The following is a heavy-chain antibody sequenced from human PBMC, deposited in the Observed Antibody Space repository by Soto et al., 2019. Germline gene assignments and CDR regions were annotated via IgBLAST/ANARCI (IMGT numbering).Heavy chain of an antibody. D-gene: IGHD5-18*01. CDR3: ARGPIGDAAMVTNYFDY. CDR2: LSYDGNSI. V-gene: IGHV3-30-3*01. J-gene: IGHJ4*02. Sequence: QVQLVESGGGVVQPGRSLRLSCAASGFTFSNYAIHWVRQAPGKGLEWVALLSYDGNSIHYADSVKGRFTVSRDNSKNTLFLQMNSLRAEDTALYYCARGPIGDAAMVTNYFDYWGQGTLVTVSS. CDR1: GFTFSNYA.